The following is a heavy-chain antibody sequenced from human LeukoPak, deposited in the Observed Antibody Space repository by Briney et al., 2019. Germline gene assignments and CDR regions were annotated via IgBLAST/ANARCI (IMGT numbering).Heavy chain of an antibody. CDR3: ARPLIASNRGDVFDI. CDR1: GGSISSSSYY. J-gene: IGHJ3*02. CDR2: IYYSGST. D-gene: IGHD6-13*01. V-gene: IGHV4-39*01. Sequence: SETLSLTCTVSGGSISSSSYYWGWIRQPPGKGLEWIGSIYYSGSTYYNPSLKSRVTISVDTSKNQFSLKLSSVTAADTAVYCCARPLIASNRGDVFDIWGQGTMVTVSS.